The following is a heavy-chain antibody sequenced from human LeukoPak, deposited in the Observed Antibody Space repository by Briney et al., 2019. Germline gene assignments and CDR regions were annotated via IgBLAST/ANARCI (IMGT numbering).Heavy chain of an antibody. V-gene: IGHV1-2*06. CDR1: GYTFTGYY. Sequence: GASVKVSCKTSGYTFTGYYMQWVRQAPGQGLEWMGRINPNSGDTNYAQKFQGRVTMTRNTSISTAYMELSRLKSADTAVYFCARGTTTIIDYWGQGTLVTVSS. D-gene: IGHD1-26*01. CDR3: ARGTTTIIDY. J-gene: IGHJ4*02. CDR2: INPNSGDT.